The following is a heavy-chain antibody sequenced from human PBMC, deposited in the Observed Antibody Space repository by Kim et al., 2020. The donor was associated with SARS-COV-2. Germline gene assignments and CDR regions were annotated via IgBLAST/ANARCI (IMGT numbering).Heavy chain of an antibody. Sequence: KGRFTISRDNAKNTLYVQMNSPRAEDTAVYYCAKGPRSDDSSGYSRYFDYWGQGTLVTVSS. CDR3: AKGPRSDDSSGYSRYFDY. J-gene: IGHJ4*02. V-gene: IGHV3-23*01. D-gene: IGHD3-22*01.